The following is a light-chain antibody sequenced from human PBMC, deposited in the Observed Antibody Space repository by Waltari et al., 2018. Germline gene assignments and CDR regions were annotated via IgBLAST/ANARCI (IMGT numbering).Light chain of an antibody. V-gene: IGKV1-5*03. CDR2: RAA. J-gene: IGKJ3*01. CDR1: QRIGDW. CDR3: HQYLSSST. Sequence: DIQLTQPHTTLSASIGDRVTITCRASQRIGDWLAWYQQKPGKAQKLLVQRAATLENGVPSRFSGRESGTEFTLTINNLQPDDFATYFCHQYLSSSTFGAGTTVDFK.